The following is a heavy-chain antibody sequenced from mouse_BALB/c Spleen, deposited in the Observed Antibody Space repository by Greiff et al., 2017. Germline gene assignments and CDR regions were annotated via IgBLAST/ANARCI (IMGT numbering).Heavy chain of an antibody. CDR1: GFTFSSFG. V-gene: IGHV5-17*02. CDR2: ISSGSSTI. J-gene: IGHJ4*01. Sequence: EVKLVESGGGLVQPGGSRKLSCAASGFTFSSFGMHWVRQAPEKGLEWVAYISSGSSTIYYADTVKGRFTISRDNPKNTLFLQMTSLRSEDTAMYYCARSWTGAMDYWGQGTSVTVSS. CDR3: ARSWTGAMDY.